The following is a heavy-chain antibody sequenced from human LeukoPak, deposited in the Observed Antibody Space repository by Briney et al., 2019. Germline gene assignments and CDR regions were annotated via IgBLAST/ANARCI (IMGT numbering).Heavy chain of an antibody. D-gene: IGHD2-2*01. J-gene: IGHJ4*02. CDR1: GFTFSSYW. Sequence: SGGSLRLSCAASGFTFSSYWMSWARQAPGKGLEWVANIKQDGSEKYYVDSVKGRFTISRDNAKNSLYLQMNSLRAEDTAVYYCARDGRVVPAAPGDYWGQGTLVTVSS. CDR2: IKQDGSEK. CDR3: ARDGRVVPAAPGDY. V-gene: IGHV3-7*03.